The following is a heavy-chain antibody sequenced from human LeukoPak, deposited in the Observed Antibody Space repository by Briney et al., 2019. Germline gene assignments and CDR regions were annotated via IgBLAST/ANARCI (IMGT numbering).Heavy chain of an antibody. J-gene: IGHJ5*02. CDR2: IYYSGST. CDR1: GGSISSYY. CDR3: ARVIVVVPAAISWFDP. D-gene: IGHD2-2*01. Sequence: SETLSLTCTVSGGSISSYYWSWIRQPPGKGLEWIGYIYYSGSTNYDPSLKSRVTILVDTSKNQFSLKLSSVTAADTAVYYCARVIVVVPAAISWFDPWGQGTLVTVSS. V-gene: IGHV4-59*01.